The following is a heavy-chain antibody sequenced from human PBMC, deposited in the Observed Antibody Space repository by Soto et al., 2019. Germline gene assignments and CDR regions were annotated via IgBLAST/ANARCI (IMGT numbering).Heavy chain of an antibody. D-gene: IGHD4-17*01. CDR2: IYHSGST. CDR3: ARASTTVTTLDY. J-gene: IGHJ4*02. V-gene: IGHV4-30-2*01. CDR1: GGSISSGGYS. Sequence: QLQLQESGSGLVKPSQTLSLTCAVSGGSISSGGYSWSWIRQPPGKGLEWIGYIYHSGSTYYKPSLQSRVTISVARSKNLFSLKLSSVTAAATAVYYCARASTTVTTLDYWGQGTLVTVSS.